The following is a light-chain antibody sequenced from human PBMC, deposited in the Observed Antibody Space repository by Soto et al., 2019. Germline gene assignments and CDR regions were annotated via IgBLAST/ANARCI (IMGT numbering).Light chain of an antibody. CDR1: HSVSSSY. J-gene: IGKJ2*01. CDR2: GAS. V-gene: IGKV3-20*01. Sequence: EIVLTQSPGTLSLSPGERATLSCRASHSVSSSYLAWYQQKPGQAPRLLIHGASSSATGIPDRFSGSGSGTDFTLTIIRLEPDDFAVYYCQQDGGSPPYTFGQGTKLEI. CDR3: QQDGGSPPYT.